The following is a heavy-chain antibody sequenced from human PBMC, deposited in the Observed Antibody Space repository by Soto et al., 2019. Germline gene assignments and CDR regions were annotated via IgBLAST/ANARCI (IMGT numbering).Heavy chain of an antibody. CDR2: LSSSSSYT. V-gene: IGHV3-11*03. Sequence: PGGSLRLSCAASGFTVSDYDMSWIRQAPGKGLEWVSYLSSSSSYTTYADSVKGRFTISRDNAKNSLYLQMNSLRVEDTAVYYCAQAIVGPRGTFFWGQGTLVTVSS. CDR1: GFTVSDYD. D-gene: IGHD1-26*01. J-gene: IGHJ4*02. CDR3: AQAIVGPRGTFF.